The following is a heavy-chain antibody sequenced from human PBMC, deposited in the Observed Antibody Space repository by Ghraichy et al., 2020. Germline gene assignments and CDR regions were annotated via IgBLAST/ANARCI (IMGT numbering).Heavy chain of an antibody. CDR3: ARDYYGAYGMDA. CDR2: ISSSSTI. D-gene: IGHD3-10*01. CDR1: GFTFSSYS. Sequence: GGSLRLSCAASGFTFSSYSMNWVRQAPGKGLEWVSYISSSSTIYYADSVKGRFTISRDNAKISLYLQMNSLRDEDTAVYYCARDYYGAYGMDAWGQGTTVTVSS. J-gene: IGHJ6*02. V-gene: IGHV3-48*02.